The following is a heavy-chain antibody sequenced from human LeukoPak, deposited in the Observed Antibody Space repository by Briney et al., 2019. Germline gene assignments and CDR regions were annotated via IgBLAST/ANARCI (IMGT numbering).Heavy chain of an antibody. Sequence: SETLSLTCTVSGGSISSYYWSWIRQPPGKGLEWIGYIYYSGSTNYNPSLKSRGTISVDTSKNQFSLKLCSVTAADTAVYYCARLVDSSGYGFDYWGQGTPVTVSS. V-gene: IGHV4-59*08. CDR3: ARLVDSSGYGFDY. J-gene: IGHJ4*02. D-gene: IGHD3-22*01. CDR2: IYYSGST. CDR1: GGSISSYY.